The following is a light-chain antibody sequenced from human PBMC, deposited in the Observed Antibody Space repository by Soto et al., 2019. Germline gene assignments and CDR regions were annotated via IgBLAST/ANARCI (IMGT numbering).Light chain of an antibody. CDR3: CSYAGSYCYV. CDR1: SSDDGGNNY. Sequence: QSALTQPRSVSGSPGQSVTISCTGTSSDDGGNNYVSWYQQHPGKAPKLMIYDVSKRPSGVPDRFSGSKSGNTASLTISGLQAEDEADYYCCSYAGSYCYVFGTGTKVTVL. V-gene: IGLV2-11*01. J-gene: IGLJ1*01. CDR2: DVS.